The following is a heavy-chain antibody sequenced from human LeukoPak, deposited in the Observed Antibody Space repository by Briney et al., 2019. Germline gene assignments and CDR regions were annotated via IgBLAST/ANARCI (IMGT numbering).Heavy chain of an antibody. CDR3: ASSWGRYSGCYWVYYFDY. D-gene: IGHD1-26*01. J-gene: IGHJ4*02. CDR2: ITSGGTV. CDR1: GFTFSGHS. V-gene: IGHV3-48*01. Sequence: PGGSLRLSCAATGFTFSGHSMGWVRQAPGRGLEWVSHITSGGTVYYADSVKGRFTISRDNAKNSVYLQMSGLRAEDTAVYYCASSWGRYSGCYWVYYFDYWGQGTLVTVSS.